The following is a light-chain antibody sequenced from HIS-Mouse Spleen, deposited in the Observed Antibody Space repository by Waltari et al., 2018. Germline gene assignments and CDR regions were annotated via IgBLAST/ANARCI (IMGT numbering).Light chain of an antibody. Sequence: QSALTQPASVSGSPGQSITIPCTGTSRDVGSYNLVSWYQQQPGKAPKLIIYEGSTRPSGVSIHFSVSKSGNTAYLSISWLESGGEAYYYCCSYAGSSTCVFGGGTKLTVL. CDR2: EGS. CDR1: SRDVGSYNL. J-gene: IGLJ3*02. CDR3: CSYAGSSTCV. V-gene: IGLV2-23*01.